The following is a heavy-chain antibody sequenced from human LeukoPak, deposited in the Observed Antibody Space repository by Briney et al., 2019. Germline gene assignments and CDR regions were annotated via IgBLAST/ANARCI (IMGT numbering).Heavy chain of an antibody. CDR3: ARAGYSSSWYVGKYFQH. V-gene: IGHV4-4*02. J-gene: IGHJ1*01. D-gene: IGHD6-13*01. CDR2: IYHSGST. Sequence: SGTLSPTCAVSGGSISSSNWWSWVRQPPGKGLEWIGEIYHSGSTNYNPSLKSRVTISVDKSKNQFSLKLSSVTAADTAVYYCARAGYSSSWYVGKYFQHWGQGTLVTVSS. CDR1: GGSISSSNW.